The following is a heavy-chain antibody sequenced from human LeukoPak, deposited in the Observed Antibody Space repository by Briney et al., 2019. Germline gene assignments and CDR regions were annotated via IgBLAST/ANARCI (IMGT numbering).Heavy chain of an antibody. CDR3: ARRFPGVYGMDV. J-gene: IGHJ6*02. V-gene: IGHV3-21*01. Sequence: GGSLRLSCAASGFTFSSYSMNWVRQAPGKGLEWVSSISSSSSYIYYADSVKGRFTISRDNAKNSLYLQMNSLRAEDTAVYYCARRFPGVYGMDVWGQGPRVPVS. CDR2: ISSSSSYI. D-gene: IGHD7-27*01. CDR1: GFTFSSYS.